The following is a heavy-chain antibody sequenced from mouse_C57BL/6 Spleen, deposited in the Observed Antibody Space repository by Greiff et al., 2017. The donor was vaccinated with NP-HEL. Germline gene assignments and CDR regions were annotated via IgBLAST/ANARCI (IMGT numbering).Heavy chain of an antibody. D-gene: IGHD2-3*01. Sequence: EVKLVESGGGLVKPGGSLKLSCAASGFTFSSYTMSWVRQTPEKRLEWVATISGGGGNTYYPDRVKGRFTISRDNDKNTLYLQMSSLRSEDTALYYCARHGGYWDAWDYWGQGTSVTVSS. CDR3: ARHGGYWDAWDY. CDR1: GFTFSSYT. CDR2: ISGGGGNT. V-gene: IGHV5-9*01. J-gene: IGHJ4*01.